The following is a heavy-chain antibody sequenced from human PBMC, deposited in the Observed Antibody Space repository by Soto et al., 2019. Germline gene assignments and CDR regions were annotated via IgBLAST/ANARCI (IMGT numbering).Heavy chain of an antibody. V-gene: IGHV3-72*01. CDR2: SKNKADSYIT. CDR1: GFTFSNYY. D-gene: IGHD3-16*01. J-gene: IGHJ4*02. CDR3: TVRGLRNDLAAA. Sequence: EVQLVESGGGLVQPGGSLRLSCAASGFTFSNYYMDWVRQAPGKGLEWVGRSKNKADSYITEYAASGTGRFSISRDASKNSLYMPRNSMTTEDTAVYYCTVRGLRNDLAAAWGQALLVTVP.